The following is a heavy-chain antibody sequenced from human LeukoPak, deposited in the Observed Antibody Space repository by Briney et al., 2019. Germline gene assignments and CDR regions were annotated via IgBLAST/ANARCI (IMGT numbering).Heavy chain of an antibody. V-gene: IGHV3-21*01. D-gene: IGHD1-26*01. CDR1: GFTFSSYS. Sequence: GGSLRLSCAASGFTFSSYSMNWVRQAPGKGLEWVSSISSSSSYIYYADSVKGRFTISRDNAKNSLYLQMNSLRAEDTAVYYCARDRVGATSSDAFDIWGQGTMVTVSS. J-gene: IGHJ3*02. CDR2: ISSSSSYI. CDR3: ARDRVGATSSDAFDI.